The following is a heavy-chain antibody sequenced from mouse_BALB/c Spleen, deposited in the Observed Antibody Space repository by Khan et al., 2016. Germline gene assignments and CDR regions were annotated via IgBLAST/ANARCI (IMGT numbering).Heavy chain of an antibody. CDR1: GDSITSGY. D-gene: IGHD2-12*01. J-gene: IGHJ1*01. CDR2: ISQSGST. Sequence: EVQLQESGPSLVKPSQTLSLTCSVTGDSITSGYWHWVRKFPGNKLEYMGYISQSGSTYYNTSLKSRISITRDTSKNKYYLLQNTVITYDKAAYYCARYYSHIYWYFDVWGAGTTVTVSS. V-gene: IGHV3-8*02. CDR3: ARYYSHIYWYFDV.